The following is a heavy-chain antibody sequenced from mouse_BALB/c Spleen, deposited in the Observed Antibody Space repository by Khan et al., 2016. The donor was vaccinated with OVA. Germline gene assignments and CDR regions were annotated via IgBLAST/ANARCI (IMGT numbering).Heavy chain of an antibody. CDR3: VRGRAY. CDR1: GYSITSDYA. CDR2: ISYSGRT. D-gene: IGHD3-3*01. V-gene: IGHV3-2*02. J-gene: IGHJ3*01. Sequence: EVELVESGPGLVKPSQSLSLTRTVTGYSITSDYAWNWIRQFPGNKLEWMGYISYSGRTSYTPSLKSRISITRDTSKNQFFLQLNSVTTEDTATYYCVRGRAYWGQGTLVTVSA.